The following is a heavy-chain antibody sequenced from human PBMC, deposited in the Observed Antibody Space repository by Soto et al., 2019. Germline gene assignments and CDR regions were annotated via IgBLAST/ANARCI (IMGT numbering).Heavy chain of an antibody. J-gene: IGHJ6*02. Sequence: ASVKVSCKASGYTFTSYGISWVRQAPGQGLEWMGGIIPIFGTANYAQKFQGRVTITADKSTSTAYMELSSLRSEDTAVYCCARAGEVGVPAAIVNYYYYYGMDVWGQGTTVTVSS. CDR3: ARAGEVGVPAAIVNYYYYYGMDV. V-gene: IGHV1-69*06. CDR1: GYTFTSYG. CDR2: IIPIFGTA. D-gene: IGHD2-2*02.